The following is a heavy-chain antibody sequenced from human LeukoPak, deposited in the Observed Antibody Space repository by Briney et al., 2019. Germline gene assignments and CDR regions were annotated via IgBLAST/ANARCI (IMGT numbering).Heavy chain of an antibody. J-gene: IGHJ3*02. CDR2: IYYSGRT. Sequence: SETLSLTCTVSGGSISSYYWSWIRQPPGKGLGWLGYIYYSGRTNYNPSLKSRVTISVDTSKNQFSLKLSSVTAADTAVYYCARGYSTNDACDIWGQGTMVTVSS. CDR3: ARGYSTNDACDI. D-gene: IGHD6-13*01. CDR1: GGSISSYY. V-gene: IGHV4-59*01.